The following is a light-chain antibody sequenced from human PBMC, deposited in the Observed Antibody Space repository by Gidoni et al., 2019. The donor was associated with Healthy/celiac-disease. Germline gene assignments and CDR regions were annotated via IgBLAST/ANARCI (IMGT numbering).Light chain of an antibody. Sequence: HSDLTQRGSGYGSPGQAITIACTGTSSDVGGYKYVSWYQQHPAKAPQLIIYDVSNRHSGVSNRLSSSTSCNTASLLISGLQPSDDAAYYCCSYTNSSPPAGVFGGGTKLTVL. V-gene: IGLV2-14*01. CDR2: DVS. J-gene: IGLJ2*01. CDR1: SSDVGGYKY. CDR3: CSYTNSSPPAGV.